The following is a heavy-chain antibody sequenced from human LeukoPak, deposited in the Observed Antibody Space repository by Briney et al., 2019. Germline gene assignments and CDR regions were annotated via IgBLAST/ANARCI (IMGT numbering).Heavy chain of an antibody. J-gene: IGHJ4*02. CDR2: IIPIFGTA. Sequence: GASVKVSCKASGGTFSSYAISWVRQAPGQGLEWMGGIIPIFGTANYAQKFQGRVTITADESTSTAYMELSSLRSEDTAVYYCARGEENTINAKFDYRGQGTLVTVSS. CDR3: ARGEENTINAKFDY. CDR1: GGTFSSYA. D-gene: IGHD3-10*01. V-gene: IGHV1-69*13.